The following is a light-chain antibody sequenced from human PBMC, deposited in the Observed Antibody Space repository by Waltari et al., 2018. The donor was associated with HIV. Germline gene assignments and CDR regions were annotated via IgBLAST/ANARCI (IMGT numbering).Light chain of an antibody. CDR1: SSNIGSYY. CDR3: ASWDDMLRGWV. J-gene: IGLJ3*02. CDR2: SNS. Sequence: QSVLTQPPSASGTPGQRVTISCSGSSSNIGSYYVYWYQQFPGTAPKVLIYSNSVRPSGVPGRFSGSKSGTSASLVISGLQSEDEADYYCASWDDMLRGWVFGGGTKLTVL. V-gene: IGLV1-47*02.